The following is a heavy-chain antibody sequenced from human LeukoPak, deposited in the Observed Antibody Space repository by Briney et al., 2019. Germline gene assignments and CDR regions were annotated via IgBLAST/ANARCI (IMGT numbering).Heavy chain of an antibody. V-gene: IGHV1-18*01. CDR2: INTNNVNR. J-gene: IGHJ4*02. Sequence: GASVKVSCKASGYTFTSYGINWVRQAPGQGLEWMGWINTNNVNRNYAQKLQGRVTMTTDTSTNTAYMELMSVTSDDTAVYYCARAGQLDYWGQGTLVTVSS. CDR3: ARAGQLDY. D-gene: IGHD1-1*01. CDR1: GYTFTSYG.